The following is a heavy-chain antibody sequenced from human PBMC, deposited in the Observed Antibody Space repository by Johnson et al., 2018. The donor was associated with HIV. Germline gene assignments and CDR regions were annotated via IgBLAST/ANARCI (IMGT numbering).Heavy chain of an antibody. CDR1: AFTFSNYA. J-gene: IGHJ3*02. D-gene: IGHD5-18*01. CDR3: ASRSYGYVRHAFDI. Sequence: QVQLVESGGGVVQPGRSLRLACAASAFTFSNYAMHWVRQAPGKGLEWVAVISYDGSSKYYAESLKGRFTISRDNSKNTLYLQMNSLRAEDTAVYYCASRSYGYVRHAFDIWGQGTMVTVSS. CDR2: ISYDGSSK. V-gene: IGHV3-30*14.